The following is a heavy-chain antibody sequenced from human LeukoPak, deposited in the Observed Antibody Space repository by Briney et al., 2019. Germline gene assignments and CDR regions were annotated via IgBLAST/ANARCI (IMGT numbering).Heavy chain of an antibody. CDR1: GFTFSSYE. J-gene: IGHJ4*02. Sequence: GGSLRLSSAAFGFTFSSYEMNWVRQAPGKGLECVSYISSSGSTIYYADSVKGRFTISRDNAKNSLYLQMNSLRAEDTAVYYCATDPAHYYGSGSYLDYWGQGTLVTVSS. V-gene: IGHV3-48*03. CDR2: ISSSGSTI. D-gene: IGHD3-10*01. CDR3: ATDPAHYYGSGSYLDY.